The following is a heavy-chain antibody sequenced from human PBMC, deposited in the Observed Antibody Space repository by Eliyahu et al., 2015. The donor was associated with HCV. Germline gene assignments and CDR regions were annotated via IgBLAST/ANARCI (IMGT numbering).Heavy chain of an antibody. CDR2: LYSGGST. D-gene: IGHD4-17*01. V-gene: IGHV3-66*01. Sequence: DVQLEESGGGLVQPGGSLRLSCVASGFTVSSKYMXWVRQAPGKGLEWVSVLYSGGSTYYADSVKGRFTISRDTSKNTLFLQMNSLRAEDSAVYHCARDRGYGLDAFDLWGQGTMVTVSS. CDR1: GFTVSSKY. CDR3: ARDRGYGLDAFDL. J-gene: IGHJ3*01.